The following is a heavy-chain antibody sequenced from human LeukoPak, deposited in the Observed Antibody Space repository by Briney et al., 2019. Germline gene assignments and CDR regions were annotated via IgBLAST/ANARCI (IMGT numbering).Heavy chain of an antibody. V-gene: IGHV4-59*08. Sequence: SETLSLTCTVSGGSMSSYYWSWIRQPPGKGLEWIGYIYYSGSTNYNPSLKSRVTISVDTSKSQFSLKLSSVTAADTAVYYCARSNVYIGSRSLRLFDYWGQGTLVTVSS. D-gene: IGHD2-8*01. CDR2: IYYSGST. CDR1: GGSMSSYY. J-gene: IGHJ4*02. CDR3: ARSNVYIGSRSLRLFDY.